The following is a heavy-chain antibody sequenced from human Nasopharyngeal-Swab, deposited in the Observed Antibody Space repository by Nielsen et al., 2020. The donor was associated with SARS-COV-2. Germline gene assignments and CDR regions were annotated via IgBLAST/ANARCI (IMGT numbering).Heavy chain of an antibody. J-gene: IGHJ4*02. CDR3: ARDLSKLRFDY. V-gene: IGHV3-66*01. D-gene: IGHD4-11*01. CDR2: IYSGGST. CDR1: GFTVSSNY. Sequence: GSLKISCAASGFTVSSNYMSWVRQAPGKGLEWVSVIYSGGSTYYADSVKGRFTISRDNSKNTLNLQMNSLRAEDTAVYYCARDLSKLRFDYWGQGTLVTVSS.